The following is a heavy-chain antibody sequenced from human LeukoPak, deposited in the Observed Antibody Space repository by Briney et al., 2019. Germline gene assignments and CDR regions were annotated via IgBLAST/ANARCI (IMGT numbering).Heavy chain of an antibody. CDR3: AREGGWEQWLVRGRVNWFDP. J-gene: IGHJ5*02. D-gene: IGHD6-19*01. Sequence: SETLSLTCAVYGGSFSGYYWSWIRQPPGKGLEWIGEINHSGSTNYNPSLKSRVTISVDTSKNQFSLKLSSVTAADTAVYYCAREGGWEQWLVRGRVNWFDPWGQGTLVTVSS. CDR2: INHSGST. CDR1: GGSFSGYY. V-gene: IGHV4-34*01.